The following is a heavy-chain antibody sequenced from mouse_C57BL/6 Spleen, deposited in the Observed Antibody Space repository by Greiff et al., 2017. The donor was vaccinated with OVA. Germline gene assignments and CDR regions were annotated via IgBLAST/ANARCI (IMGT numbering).Heavy chain of an antibody. D-gene: IGHD1-1*01. CDR3: VKAHGSSQYYFDY. CDR1: GFTFTDYY. J-gene: IGHJ2*01. V-gene: IGHV7-4*01. CDR2: IRNKANGYTT. Sequence: EVKVVESGGGLVQPGASLRLSCAASGFTFTDYYMSWVRQPPGQAPEWLALIRNKANGYTTEYTASVKGRFTISRDNSQNILYLQMNTLRAEDSATYYYVKAHGSSQYYFDYWGQGTTLTVSS.